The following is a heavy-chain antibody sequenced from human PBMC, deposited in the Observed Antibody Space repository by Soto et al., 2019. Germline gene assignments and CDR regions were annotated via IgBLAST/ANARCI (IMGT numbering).Heavy chain of an antibody. Sequence: EVQLVESGGGLVQPGGSLRISCAASGLTVSTNYMSWVRQAPGKGLEWVSIIYYGGTTYYADSVKGRFTISRDDSKNTLDLQMHSLRAEDTAVYYCARDYDTSRGDWAYYGNDGWGQGTTVTVSS. CDR3: ARDYDTSRGDWAYYGNDG. CDR1: GLTVSTNY. CDR2: IYYGGTT. J-gene: IGHJ6*02. D-gene: IGHD3-9*01. V-gene: IGHV3-66*01.